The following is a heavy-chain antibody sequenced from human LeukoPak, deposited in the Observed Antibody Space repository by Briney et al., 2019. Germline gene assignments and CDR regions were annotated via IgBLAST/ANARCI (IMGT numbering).Heavy chain of an antibody. Sequence: ASVKVSCKASGYTLTSYYIHWVRQAPGQGLEWMGIINPSGGSTSYAQKFQGRVTMPRDTSTSTVYMELSSLRSEDTAVYYCARGIAAGFDPWGQGTLVTVSS. CDR1: GYTLTSYY. CDR3: ARGIAAGFDP. V-gene: IGHV1-46*01. D-gene: IGHD6-25*01. J-gene: IGHJ5*02. CDR2: INPSGGST.